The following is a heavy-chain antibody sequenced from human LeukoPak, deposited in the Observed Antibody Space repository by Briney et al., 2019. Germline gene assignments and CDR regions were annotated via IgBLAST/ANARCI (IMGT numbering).Heavy chain of an antibody. J-gene: IGHJ4*02. CDR3: ARGRGGYDSDY. CDR2: INHSGST. CDR1: GGSFSGYY. Sequence: SETLSLTCAVYGGSFSGYYWSWIRQPPGKGLEWIGEINHSGSTNYNPSLKSRVTISVDTSKNQFSLKLSSVTAADTAVYYCARGRGGYDSDYWGQGTLATVSS. V-gene: IGHV4-34*01. D-gene: IGHD5-12*01.